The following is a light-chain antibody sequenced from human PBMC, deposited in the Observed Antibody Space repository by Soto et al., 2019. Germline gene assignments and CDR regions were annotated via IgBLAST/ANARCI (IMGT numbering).Light chain of an antibody. CDR2: GTS. J-gene: IGKJ1*01. CDR1: QSVSSRH. Sequence: EIVLTQSPATLWLSPGERATLSCRASQSVSSRHLAWYQQKPGQAPRLLIYGTSNRATGIPDRFSGSGSGPDFSLTISSLQSEDFAVYYCQQYTNWRTFGQGTKVDIK. CDR3: QQYTNWRT. V-gene: IGKV3D-7*01.